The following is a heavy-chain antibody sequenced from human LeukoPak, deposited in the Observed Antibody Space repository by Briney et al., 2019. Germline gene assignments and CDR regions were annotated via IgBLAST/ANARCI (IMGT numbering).Heavy chain of an antibody. CDR1: GFTVSSNY. CDR3: ARDRWSGSYGGNFDY. Sequence: RPGGSLRLSCAASGFTVSSNYMSWVRQAPGKGLEWVAVISYDGSNKYYADSVKGRFTISRDNSKNTLYLQMNSLRVEDTAVYYCARDRWSGSYGGNFDYWGQGTQVTVSS. CDR2: ISYDGSNK. V-gene: IGHV3-30*03. D-gene: IGHD1-26*01. J-gene: IGHJ4*02.